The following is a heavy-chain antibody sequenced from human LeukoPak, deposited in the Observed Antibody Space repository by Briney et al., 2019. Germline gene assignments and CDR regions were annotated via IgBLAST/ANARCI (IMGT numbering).Heavy chain of an antibody. CDR2: IHYDGYNK. V-gene: IGHV3-30*02. J-gene: IGHJ3*02. Sequence: PGGSLRLSCAASGFTFSGYGMHWVRQVPGRGLEWVSFIHYDGYNKYYADSVKGRFTISRDNSKSTLYLQMNSLRPEDTSVYYCAKDQGGHWKEAFDIWGQGTMVTVSS. CDR3: AKDQGGHWKEAFDI. CDR1: GFTFSGYG. D-gene: IGHD1-1*01.